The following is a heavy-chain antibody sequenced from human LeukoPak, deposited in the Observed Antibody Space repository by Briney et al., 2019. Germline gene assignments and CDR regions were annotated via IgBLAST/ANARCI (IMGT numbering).Heavy chain of an antibody. Sequence: ASVKVSCKASGYTFTGYYMHWVRQAPGQGLEWMGWINPNSGGTNYAQKFQGRVTMTRDTSISTVYMELSRLRSDDTAVYYCARETPGIAAAGWFDPWGQGTLVTVSS. J-gene: IGHJ5*02. V-gene: IGHV1-2*02. CDR3: ARETPGIAAAGWFDP. CDR2: INPNSGGT. D-gene: IGHD6-13*01. CDR1: GYTFTGYY.